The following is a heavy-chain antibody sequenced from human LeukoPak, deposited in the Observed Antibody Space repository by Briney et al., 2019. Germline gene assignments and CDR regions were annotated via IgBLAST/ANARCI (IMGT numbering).Heavy chain of an antibody. CDR1: GGTFSSYA. CDR3: ARTDYATSRYNWFDP. D-gene: IGHD4-17*01. CDR2: IIPILGIA. V-gene: IGHV1-69*04. J-gene: IGHJ5*02. Sequence: SVKVSCKASGGTFSSYAISWVRQAPGQGLEWMGRIIPILGIANYAQKFQGRVTITADESTSTAYMELSSLRSEDTAVYYCARTDYATSRYNWFDPWGQGTLVTVSS.